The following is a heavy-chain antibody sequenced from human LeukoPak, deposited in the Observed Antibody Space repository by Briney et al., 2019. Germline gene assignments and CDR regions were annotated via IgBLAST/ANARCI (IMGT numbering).Heavy chain of an antibody. V-gene: IGHV3-23*03. CDR2: IYGGGTT. D-gene: IGHD2-8*02. Sequence: PGGSLRLSCTASGFAFSVYAMSWLRQAPGKGLEWVSVIYGGGTTYYADSVTGRFPISRDNSTNTLYLQMNSLRAEDTAVYYCAREDPGHWSRRAFDIWGQGTMVTVSS. CDR3: AREDPGHWSRRAFDI. J-gene: IGHJ3*02. CDR1: GFAFSVYA.